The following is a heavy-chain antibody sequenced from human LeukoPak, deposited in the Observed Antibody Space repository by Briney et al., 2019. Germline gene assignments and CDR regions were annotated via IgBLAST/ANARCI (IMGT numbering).Heavy chain of an antibody. J-gene: IGHJ5*02. CDR3: ATTYYYDSSGTYWFDP. V-gene: IGHV1-24*01. Sequence: ASVKVSCKVSGYTLTELSMHWVRQAPGKGLEWMGGFDPEDGETIYAQKFQGRVTMTEDTSTDTAYMELSSLRSEDTDVYYCATTYYYDSSGTYWFDPWGQGTLVTVSS. CDR2: FDPEDGET. D-gene: IGHD3-22*01. CDR1: GYTLTELS.